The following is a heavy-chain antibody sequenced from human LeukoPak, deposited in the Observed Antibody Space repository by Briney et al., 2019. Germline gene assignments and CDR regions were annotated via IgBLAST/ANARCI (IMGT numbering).Heavy chain of an antibody. CDR1: GFTVSSNY. Sequence: GGSLRLSCAASGFTVSSNYMSWVRQAPGKGLEWVSVIYTGGSTYYADSVKGRFTISRDNSKNTLYLQMNSLRAEDTAVYYCARAHPYYYYGMDVWGQGTTVTVSS. V-gene: IGHV3-53*01. CDR2: IYTGGST. J-gene: IGHJ6*02. CDR3: ARAHPYYYYGMDV.